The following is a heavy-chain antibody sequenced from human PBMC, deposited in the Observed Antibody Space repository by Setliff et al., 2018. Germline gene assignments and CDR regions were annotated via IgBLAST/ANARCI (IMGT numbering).Heavy chain of an antibody. Sequence: SETLSLTCAVYGGSFNVYFWSWIRQPPGKGLEWIGEISHSGSTNYNPSLESRVTISVDTSKNQFSLRLSSVTAADTAVYYCRFWSGYLKNDFWGQGTLVTVSS. CDR3: RFWSGYLKNDF. V-gene: IGHV4-34*01. J-gene: IGHJ4*02. CDR2: ISHSGST. D-gene: IGHD3-3*01. CDR1: GGSFNVYF.